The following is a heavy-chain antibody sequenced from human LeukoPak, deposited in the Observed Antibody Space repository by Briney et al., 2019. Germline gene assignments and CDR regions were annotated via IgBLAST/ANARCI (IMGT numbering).Heavy chain of an antibody. D-gene: IGHD1-26*01. CDR1: GFTFSSYG. V-gene: IGHV3-33*01. Sequence: GGSLRLSCAASGFTFSSYGMHWVRQAPGKGLEWVAVIWYDGSNKYYADSVKGRFTISRDNSKNMLYMQMNSLRAEDTAVYYCAGYRIRGWELREGLDYWGQGTLVSVSS. CDR2: IWYDGSNK. CDR3: AGYRIRGWELREGLDY. J-gene: IGHJ4*02.